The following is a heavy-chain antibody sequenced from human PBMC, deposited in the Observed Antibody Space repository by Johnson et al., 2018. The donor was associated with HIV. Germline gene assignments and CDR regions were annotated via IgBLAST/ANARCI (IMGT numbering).Heavy chain of an antibody. J-gene: IGHJ3*02. CDR2: IYTGDST. CDR3: GRGGYGQSGGGFDT. V-gene: IGHV3-66*02. D-gene: IGHD3-10*01. CDR1: GFTVSASS. Sequence: VQLVESGGGLVKPGGSLRLSCAASGFTVSASSMIWVRQAPGEGLKWVSLIYTGDSTSYADSVKGRFTISTDTSKNTLYLQMNSLRAEDTAVYYCGRGGYGQSGGGFDTWGQGTMVTVSS.